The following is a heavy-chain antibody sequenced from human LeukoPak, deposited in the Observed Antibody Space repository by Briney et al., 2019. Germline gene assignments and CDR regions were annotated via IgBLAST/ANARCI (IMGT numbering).Heavy chain of an antibody. CDR1: GFTFSSYA. V-gene: IGHV3-30*04. J-gene: IGHJ5*02. Sequence: PGGSLRLSCAASGFTFSSYAMHWVRQAPGKGLERVAVISYDGSNKYYADSVKGRFTISRDNSKNTLYLQMNSLRAEDTAVYYCARDGIAAAAPNWFDPWGQGTLVTVSS. CDR3: ARDGIAAAAPNWFDP. CDR2: ISYDGSNK. D-gene: IGHD6-13*01.